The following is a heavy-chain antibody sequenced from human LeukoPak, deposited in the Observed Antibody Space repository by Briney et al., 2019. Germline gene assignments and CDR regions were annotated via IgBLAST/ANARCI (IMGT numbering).Heavy chain of an antibody. V-gene: IGHV3-7*01. CDR1: GFTFSSYW. Sequence: PGRSLRLSCAASGFTFSSYWMSWVRQAPGKGLEWVANIKQDGSEKYYVDSVKGRFTISRDNAKNSLYLQMNSLRAEDTAVYYCARDPSYFRPSYYYMDVWGKGTTVTVSS. J-gene: IGHJ6*03. D-gene: IGHD3-10*01. CDR3: ARDPSYFRPSYYYMDV. CDR2: IKQDGSEK.